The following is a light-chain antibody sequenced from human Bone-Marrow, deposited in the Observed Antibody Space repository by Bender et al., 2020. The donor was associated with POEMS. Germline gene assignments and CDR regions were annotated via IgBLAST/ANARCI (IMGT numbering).Light chain of an antibody. J-gene: IGLJ1*01. CDR2: EVT. V-gene: IGLV2-23*02. CDR1: SSEIGDHKF. CDR3: CSYMGSYTYV. Sequence: QSALTQPASVSGSPGQSITISCTGISSEIGDHKFVSWYQNHPGKAPKLIIYEVTKRPSGVSNRFAGSKSGNTASLTISGLQAEDEGDYYCCSYMGSYTYVFGTGTKVTVL.